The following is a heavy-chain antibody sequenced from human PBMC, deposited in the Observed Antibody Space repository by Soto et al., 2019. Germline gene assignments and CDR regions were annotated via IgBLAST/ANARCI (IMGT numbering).Heavy chain of an antibody. CDR2: IIPIFGTA. CDR3: AGGYSGYDYAAAFDY. V-gene: IGHV1-69*13. D-gene: IGHD5-12*01. CDR1: GGTFSSYA. Sequence: SVKVSCKASGGTFSSYAISWVRQAPGQGLEWMGGIIPIFGTANYAQKFQGRVTITADESTSTAYMELSSLRSEDTAVYYCAGGYSGYDYAAAFDYWGQGTLVNVSS. J-gene: IGHJ4*02.